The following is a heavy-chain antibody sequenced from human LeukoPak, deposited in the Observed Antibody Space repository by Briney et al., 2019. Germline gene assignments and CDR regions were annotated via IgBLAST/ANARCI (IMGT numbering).Heavy chain of an antibody. Sequence: SETLSLTCTVSGGSISSYYWSWIRQPPGKGLEWIGYIYYSGSTNYNPSLKSRVTISVDTSKNQFSLKLSSVTAADTAVYYCARDATVAAAGTARETTFDIWGQGTMVTVSS. CDR3: ARDATVAAAGTARETTFDI. J-gene: IGHJ3*02. CDR2: IYYSGST. V-gene: IGHV4-59*01. CDR1: GGSISSYY. D-gene: IGHD6-13*01.